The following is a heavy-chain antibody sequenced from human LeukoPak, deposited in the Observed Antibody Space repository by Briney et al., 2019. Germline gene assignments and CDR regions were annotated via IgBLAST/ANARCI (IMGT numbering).Heavy chain of an antibody. Sequence: GGSLRLSCAASGFTFSTSSMNWFRQAPGKGLEWVSAISDSSTYIFYADSVKGRFTISRDNAKNSLYLQMNSLRAEDTAVYYCAPRRDGYNYFQYWGQGTLVTVSS. J-gene: IGHJ4*02. CDR1: GFTFSTSS. CDR3: APRRDGYNYFQY. D-gene: IGHD5-24*01. V-gene: IGHV3-21*01. CDR2: ISDSSTYI.